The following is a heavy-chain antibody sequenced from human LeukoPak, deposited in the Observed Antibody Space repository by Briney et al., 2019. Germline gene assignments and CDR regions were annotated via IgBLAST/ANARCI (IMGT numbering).Heavy chain of an antibody. CDR3: AKEDYGSGSYRPNWFDP. CDR2: ISWNSGSI. Sequence: PGGSLRLSCAASGFTFDDYAMHWVRQAPGKGLEWVSGISWNSGSIGYADSVKGRFTISRDNAKNSLYLQMNSLRAEDTALYYCAKEDYGSGSYRPNWFDPWGQGTLVTVSS. CDR1: GFTFDDYA. J-gene: IGHJ5*02. D-gene: IGHD3-10*01. V-gene: IGHV3-9*01.